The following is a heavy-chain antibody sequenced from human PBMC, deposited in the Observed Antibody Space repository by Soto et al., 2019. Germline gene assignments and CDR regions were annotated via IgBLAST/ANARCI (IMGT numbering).Heavy chain of an antibody. D-gene: IGHD1-26*01. Sequence: EVQLLESGGGLVQPGGSLRLSCAASGFTFSDHYMDWVRQAPGKGLEWVGRSRNKADSYSTEYAASVKGSFTIARDESKNSLYLQMNSLKAEDTAVYYCARFSGSYTRGLDYWGQGTLVTVSS. CDR3: ARFSGSYTRGLDY. CDR2: SRNKADSYST. J-gene: IGHJ4*02. V-gene: IGHV3-72*01. CDR1: GFTFSDHY.